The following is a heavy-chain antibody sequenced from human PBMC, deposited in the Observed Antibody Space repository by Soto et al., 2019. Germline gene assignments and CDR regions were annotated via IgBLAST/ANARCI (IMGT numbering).Heavy chain of an antibody. V-gene: IGHV1-3*01. CDR3: ASSGWYKPNYYGMDV. CDR1: GYTFTSYA. Sequence: GASVKVSCKASGYTFTSYAMHWVRPAPGQRLEWMGWINAGNGNTKYSQKFQGRVTITRDTSASTAYMELSSLRSEDTAVYYCASSGWYKPNYYGMDVWGQGTTVTVSS. D-gene: IGHD6-19*01. J-gene: IGHJ6*02. CDR2: INAGNGNT.